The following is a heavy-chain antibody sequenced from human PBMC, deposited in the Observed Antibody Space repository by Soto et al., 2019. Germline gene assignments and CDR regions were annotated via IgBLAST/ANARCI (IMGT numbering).Heavy chain of an antibody. CDR2: IYYSGST. D-gene: IGHD3-10*01. J-gene: IGHJ6*02. CDR1: GGSISSYY. CDR3: ARDRYGSGSYYYYGMDV. V-gene: IGHV4-59*01. Sequence: TSETLSLTCTVSGGSISSYYWSWMRQPPGKGLEWIGYIYYSGSTNYNPSLKSRVTISVDTSKNQFSLKLSSVTAADTAVYYCARDRYGSGSYYYYGMDVWGQGTKVTVYS.